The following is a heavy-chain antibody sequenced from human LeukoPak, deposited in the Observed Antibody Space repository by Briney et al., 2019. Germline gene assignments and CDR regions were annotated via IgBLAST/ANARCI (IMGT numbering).Heavy chain of an antibody. CDR1: GFTFDDYG. V-gene: IGHV3-20*04. Sequence: GGSLRLSCVASGFTFDDYGMSWVRQAPGKGLEWVSDINWNGGSTGYADSVKGRFTMSRDNAKNSLYLQMNSLRAEDTALYYCARLGLPYYYYMDVWGKGTTVTVSS. J-gene: IGHJ6*03. CDR3: ARLGLPYYYYMDV. CDR2: INWNGGST.